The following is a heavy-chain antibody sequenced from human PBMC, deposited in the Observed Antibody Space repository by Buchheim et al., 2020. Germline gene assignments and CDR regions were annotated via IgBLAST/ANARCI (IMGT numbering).Heavy chain of an antibody. CDR2: IIPMSGTS. Sequence: QVHLVQSGPEVKKSGSSVKVSCKASGGALSGYGFSWVRQAPGQGLEWMGGIIPMSGTSTYAERFQGRVTIIPDKSTNTVYMELGSLRSEDTAVYFCARIYCSSSSCAGYFDSWGQGT. CDR3: ARIYCSSSSCAGYFDS. V-gene: IGHV1-69*06. CDR1: GGALSGYG. D-gene: IGHD6-13*01. J-gene: IGHJ4*02.